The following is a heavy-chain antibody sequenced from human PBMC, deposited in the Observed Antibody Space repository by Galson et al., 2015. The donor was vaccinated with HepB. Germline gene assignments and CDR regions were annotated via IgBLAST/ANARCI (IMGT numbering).Heavy chain of an antibody. CDR3: AREFISSNWFDP. V-gene: IGHV4-30-4*07. CDR2: VYSSGNT. D-gene: IGHD3-10*01. CDR1: GVSITSGVWS. Sequence: TLSLTCAVSGVSITSGVWSWSWIRQPPGKELEWIGYVYSSGNTYYNPSLESRLTLSLDTSRNQFSLKLNSVTAADTAVYYCAREFISSNWFDPWGQGTLVTVSA. J-gene: IGHJ5*02.